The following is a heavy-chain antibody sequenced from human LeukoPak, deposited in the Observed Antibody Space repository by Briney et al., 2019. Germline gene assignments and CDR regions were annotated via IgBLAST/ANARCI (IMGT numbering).Heavy chain of an antibody. CDR1: GYTFTGYY. CDR3: ARIARAWAAAGNNWFDP. J-gene: IGHJ5*02. CDR2: INPNSGGT. Sequence: ASVKVSCKASGYTFTGYYMHWVRQAPGQGLEWMGWINPNSGGTNYAQKFQGRVTMTRDTSISTAYMELSRLRSDDTAVYYCARIARAWAAAGNNWFDPWGQGTLVTVSS. V-gene: IGHV1-2*02. D-gene: IGHD6-13*01.